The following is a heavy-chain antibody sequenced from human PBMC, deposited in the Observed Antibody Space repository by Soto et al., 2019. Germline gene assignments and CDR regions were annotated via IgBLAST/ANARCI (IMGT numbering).Heavy chain of an antibody. CDR1: GFTFSSYG. CDR2: IWYDGSNK. J-gene: IGHJ4*02. Sequence: GGSLRLSCAASGFTFSSYGMHWVRQAPGKGLEWVAVIWYDGSNKYYADSVKGRFTISRDNSKNTLYLQMNSLRAEDTAVYYCARDLGDSSGYPPLYYFDYWGQGTLVTVSS. V-gene: IGHV3-33*01. D-gene: IGHD3-22*01. CDR3: ARDLGDSSGYPPLYYFDY.